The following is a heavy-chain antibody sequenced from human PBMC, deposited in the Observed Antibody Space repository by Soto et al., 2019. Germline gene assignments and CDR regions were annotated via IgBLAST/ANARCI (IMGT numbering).Heavy chain of an antibody. CDR2: IYSGGST. Sequence: GGSLRLSCAASGFTVSSNYMSWVRQAPGKGLEWVSVIYSGGSTYYADSVKGRFTISRDNSKNTLYLQMNSLRAEDTAVYYCARDSGSSSWSTYYYYGMDVWGHGTTVTVSS. D-gene: IGHD6-13*01. J-gene: IGHJ6*02. CDR3: ARDSGSSSWSTYYYYGMDV. CDR1: GFTVSSNY. V-gene: IGHV3-66*01.